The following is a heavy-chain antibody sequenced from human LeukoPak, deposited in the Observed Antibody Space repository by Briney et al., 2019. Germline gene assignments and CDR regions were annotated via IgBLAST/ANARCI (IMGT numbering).Heavy chain of an antibody. CDR2: INHSGST. J-gene: IGHJ6*02. Sequence: SETLSLTCAVYGGSFSGYYWSWIRQPPGKGLEWIGEINHSGSTNYNPSLKSRVTISVDTSKNQFSLKLSSVTAADTAVYYCARLTTVTTNYYYGMDVWGQGTTVTVSS. CDR1: GGSFSGYY. CDR3: ARLTTVTTNYYYGMDV. D-gene: IGHD4-17*01. V-gene: IGHV4-34*01.